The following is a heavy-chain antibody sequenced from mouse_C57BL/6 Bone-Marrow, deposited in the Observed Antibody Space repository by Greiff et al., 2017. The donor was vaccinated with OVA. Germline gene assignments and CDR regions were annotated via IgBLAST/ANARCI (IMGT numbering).Heavy chain of an antibody. J-gene: IGHJ4*01. CDR1: GFTFSSYT. V-gene: IGHV5-9*01. D-gene: IGHD1-1*01. CDR3: ARHALIITVVASGAMDY. Sequence: EVQGVESGGGLVKPGGSLKLSCAASGFTFSSYTMSWVRQTPEKRLEWVATISGGGGNTYYPDSVKGRFTISRDNAKNTLYLQMSSLRSEDTALYYCARHALIITVVASGAMDYWGQGTSGTVAS. CDR2: ISGGGGNT.